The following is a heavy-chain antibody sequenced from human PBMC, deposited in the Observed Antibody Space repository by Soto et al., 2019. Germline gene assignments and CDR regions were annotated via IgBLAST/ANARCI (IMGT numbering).Heavy chain of an antibody. D-gene: IGHD1-26*01. CDR2: ISYDGSNK. Sequence: GGSLRLSCAASGFTFSSYAMHWVRQAPGKGLEWVAVISYDGSNKYYADSVKGRFTISRDNSKNTLYLQMNSLRAEDTAVYYCATSDWERPPATGHYYYGMDVWGQGTTVTVSS. CDR3: ATSDWERPPATGHYYYGMDV. V-gene: IGHV3-30-3*01. J-gene: IGHJ6*02. CDR1: GFTFSSYA.